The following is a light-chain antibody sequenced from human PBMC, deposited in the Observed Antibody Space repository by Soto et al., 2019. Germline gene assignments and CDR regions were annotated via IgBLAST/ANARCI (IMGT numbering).Light chain of an antibody. CDR1: QTISSY. V-gene: IGKV1-9*01. Sequence: DIPLSQSPSYLSASVGDRCTIACLASQTISSYLAWYQQKPGKAPKLLIYAASTLQSGVPSRFSGSGSGTDFTLTISSLQPDDFATYYCQQLERYPEPFGEGTKVDIK. CDR3: QQLERYPEP. J-gene: IGKJ4*01. CDR2: AAS.